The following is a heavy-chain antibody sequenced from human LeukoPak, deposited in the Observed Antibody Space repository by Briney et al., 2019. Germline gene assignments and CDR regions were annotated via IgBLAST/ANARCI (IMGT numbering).Heavy chain of an antibody. CDR2: IYHTRTT. D-gene: IGHD1-26*01. V-gene: IGHV4-39*02. J-gene: IGHJ2*01. CDR1: GGSITSGTYY. Sequence: PSETLSLTCTVSGGSITSGTYYWDWIRHPPGKGLEWIGSIYHTRTTNYNPSLMGRATVSFDTSTNQVSLELRSVTAADTAVYYCARGQPSRSPYWWYFDIWGRGTLLTVSS. CDR3: ARGQPSRSPYWWYFDI.